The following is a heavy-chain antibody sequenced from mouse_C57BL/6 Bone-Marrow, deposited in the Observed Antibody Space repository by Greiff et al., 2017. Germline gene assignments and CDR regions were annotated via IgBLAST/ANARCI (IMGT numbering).Heavy chain of an antibody. V-gene: IGHV14-4*01. CDR2: IDPEIGDT. Sequence: VQLLQSGAGLVRPGASVKLSCTASGFNFQDDYLHWVKQRPEQGLEWIGWIDPEIGDTESASKFQGKYTITADTSANTAYLQLSSLTSEDTAVYYCTTSYYRDFDYWGQGTTLTVSS. J-gene: IGHJ2*01. D-gene: IGHD2-12*01. CDR1: GFNFQDDY. CDR3: TTSYYRDFDY.